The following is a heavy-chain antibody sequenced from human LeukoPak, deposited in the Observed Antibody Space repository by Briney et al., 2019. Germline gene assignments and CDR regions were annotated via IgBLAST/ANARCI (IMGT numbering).Heavy chain of an antibody. V-gene: IGHV1-18*01. Sequence: ASVKVSCKTSGYNFPSYGINWVRQAPGQGLEWMGWVSPYNGRTNYAQRLLDRVTMTTDTSTTTAYMELRGLRSDDTAIYYCARTRFSSIMGEGDYWGQETLVTVSS. CDR1: GYNFPSYG. D-gene: IGHD1-26*01. CDR2: VSPYNGRT. CDR3: ARTRFSSIMGEGDY. J-gene: IGHJ4*02.